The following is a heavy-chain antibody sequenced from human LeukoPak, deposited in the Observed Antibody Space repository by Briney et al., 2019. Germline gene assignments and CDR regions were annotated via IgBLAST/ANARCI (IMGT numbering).Heavy chain of an antibody. J-gene: IGHJ4*02. CDR2: INSDGSST. V-gene: IGHV3-74*01. Sequence: GGSLRLSCAASGFTFSSYWMHWVRQAPGKGLVWVSRINSDGSSTSYTDSVKGRFTISRDNAKNTLYLQMNSLRAEDTAVYYCARVRQLWLGVDYWGQGTLVTVSS. D-gene: IGHD5-18*01. CDR3: ARVRQLWLGVDY. CDR1: GFTFSSYW.